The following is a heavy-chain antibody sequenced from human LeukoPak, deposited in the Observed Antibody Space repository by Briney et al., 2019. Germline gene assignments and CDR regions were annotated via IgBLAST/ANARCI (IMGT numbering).Heavy chain of an antibody. CDR3: ATGGRSSGWYG. CDR2: IYYSGST. D-gene: IGHD6-19*01. V-gene: IGHV4-59*01. Sequence: PSETLSLTCTVSGASISSYYWGWIRQPPGKGLEWIGYIYYSGSTNYNPSLKSRVTISVDTSKNQFSLKLSSVTAAYTAVYYCATGGRSSGWYGWGQGTLVTVSS. J-gene: IGHJ4*02. CDR1: GASISSYY.